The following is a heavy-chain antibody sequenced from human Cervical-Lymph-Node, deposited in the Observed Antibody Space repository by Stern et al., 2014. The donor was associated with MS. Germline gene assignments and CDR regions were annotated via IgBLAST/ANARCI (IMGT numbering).Heavy chain of an antibody. D-gene: IGHD4-17*01. CDR2: INPNAGDT. V-gene: IGHV1-2*02. J-gene: IGHJ4*02. Sequence: QLVQSGAEVKKPGASLRVSCKASGYTFPDYFIHWVRQAPGQGPEYMGWINPNAGDTNFAQKFQGRVAMTRDTSLTTAYLDLRRLQSDDTAIYFCARGRYGDPFDFWGQGTPVTVSS. CDR1: GYTFPDYF. CDR3: ARGRYGDPFDF.